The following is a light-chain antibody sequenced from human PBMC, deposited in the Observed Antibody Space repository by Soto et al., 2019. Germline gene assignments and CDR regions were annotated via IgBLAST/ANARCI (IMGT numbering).Light chain of an antibody. CDR1: SDDVGGYNY. CDR2: DVS. Sequence: QCALTQPASVSGSPGQSITISCTGTSDDVGGYNYVSWYQQHPGKAPKLMIYDVSNRPSGVSNRFSGSKSGNTASLTISGLQAEDEADYYCSSYTSSSTLVVFGGGTKLTAL. V-gene: IGLV2-14*01. J-gene: IGLJ2*01. CDR3: SSYTSSSTLVV.